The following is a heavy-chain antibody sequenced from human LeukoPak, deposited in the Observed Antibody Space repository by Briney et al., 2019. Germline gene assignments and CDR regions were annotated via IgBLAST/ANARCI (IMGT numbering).Heavy chain of an antibody. J-gene: IGHJ4*02. D-gene: IGHD5-12*01. CDR1: GFTFSSYG. V-gene: IGHV3-33*01. CDR2: IWFDGGDK. CDR3: ARDLKSAYSGYEIDY. Sequence: GRSLRLSCAASGFTFSSYGMHWVRQAPGKGLEWVAVIWFDGGDKYYADSVKGRFTISRDNSKNTLCLQMNSLRAEDTAVYYCARDLKSAYSGYEIDYWGQGTLVTVSS.